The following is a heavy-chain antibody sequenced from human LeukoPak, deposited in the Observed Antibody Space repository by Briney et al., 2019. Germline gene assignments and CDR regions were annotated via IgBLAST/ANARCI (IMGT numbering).Heavy chain of an antibody. Sequence: QPGGSLRLSCAASGFTFSSYEMNWVRQAPGKGLEWVSYISSSGSTIYYADSVKGRFTISRDNAKNSLYLQMNSLRAEDTAVYYCARDWGFLVGATYDDAFDIWGQGTMVTVSS. CDR3: ARDWGFLVGATYDDAFDI. J-gene: IGHJ3*02. CDR1: GFTFSSYE. V-gene: IGHV3-48*03. D-gene: IGHD1-26*01. CDR2: ISSSGSTI.